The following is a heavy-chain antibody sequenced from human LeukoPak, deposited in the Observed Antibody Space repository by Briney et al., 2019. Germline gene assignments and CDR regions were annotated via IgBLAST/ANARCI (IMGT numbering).Heavy chain of an antibody. CDR2: IRSKANSYAT. J-gene: IGHJ4*02. CDR3: TSHVYDSSGYYAN. Sequence: GGSLRLSCAASGFTFSGSAMHWVRQASGKGLEWVGRIRSKANSYATAYAASVKGRFTISRDDSKNTAYLQMNSLKTEDTAVYYCTSHVYDSSGYYANWAQGTLVTVSS. V-gene: IGHV3-73*01. D-gene: IGHD3-22*01. CDR1: GFTFSGSA.